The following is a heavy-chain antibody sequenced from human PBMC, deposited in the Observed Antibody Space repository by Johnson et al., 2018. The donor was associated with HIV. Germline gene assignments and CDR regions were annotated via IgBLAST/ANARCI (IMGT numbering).Heavy chain of an antibody. V-gene: IGHV3-30*14. J-gene: IGHJ3*02. Sequence: QVQLVESGGGVVQPGRSLRLSCAASGFTFSSYAMHWVRQAPGKGLEWVAVISYDGNNKYYADSVKGRFTISRDNSKNTMYLQMNSLRAEDTAVYYCARHNAFDIWGQGTMVTVSS. CDR1: GFTFSSYA. CDR3: ARHNAFDI. CDR2: ISYDGNNK.